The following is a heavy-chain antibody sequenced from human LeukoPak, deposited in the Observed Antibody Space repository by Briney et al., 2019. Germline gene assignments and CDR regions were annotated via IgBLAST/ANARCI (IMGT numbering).Heavy chain of an antibody. J-gene: IGHJ4*02. CDR1: GGPISSYY. CDR3: ARESGTGFDDY. D-gene: IGHD6-13*01. Sequence: SETLSLTCTVSGGPISSYYWSWIRQPPGKGLEWIGYIYYSGSTNYNPSLKSRVTISVDTSKNQFSLKLSSVTAADTAVYYCARESGTGFDDYWGQGTLVTVSS. V-gene: IGHV4-59*01. CDR2: IYYSGST.